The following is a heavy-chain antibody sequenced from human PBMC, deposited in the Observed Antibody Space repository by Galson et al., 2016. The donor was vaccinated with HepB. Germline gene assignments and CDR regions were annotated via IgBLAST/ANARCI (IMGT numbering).Heavy chain of an antibody. D-gene: IGHD2-2*01. CDR1: GFTFNNYA. V-gene: IGHV3-23*01. Sequence: LRLSCAAAGFTFNNYAMHWVRQAPGKGLEWVSGIGGSGGGTHYADSVKGRFTITRDNSKNTIYLQMNSLRAEDTAIYYCAKDQLIVIVPAAGNWLDPWGQGTLVTVSS. CDR3: AKDQLIVIVPAAGNWLDP. CDR2: IGGSGGGT. J-gene: IGHJ5*02.